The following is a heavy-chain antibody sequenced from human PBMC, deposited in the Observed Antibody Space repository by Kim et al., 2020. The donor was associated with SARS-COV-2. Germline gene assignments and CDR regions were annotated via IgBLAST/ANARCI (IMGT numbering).Heavy chain of an antibody. J-gene: IGHJ4*02. CDR2: IDWDDDK. Sequence: SGPTLVNPTQTLTLTCTFSGFSLSTSGMCVSWIRQPPGKALEWLARIDWDDDKYYSTSLKTRLTISKDTFKNQVVLTMTNMDPVDTATYYCARMLYSGYVFDYWGQGTLVTVSS. D-gene: IGHD5-12*01. CDR3: ARMLYSGYVFDY. CDR1: GFSLSTSGMC. V-gene: IGHV2-70*11.